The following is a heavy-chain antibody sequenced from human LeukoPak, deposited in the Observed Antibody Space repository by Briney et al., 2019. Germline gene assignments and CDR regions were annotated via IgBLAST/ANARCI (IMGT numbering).Heavy chain of an antibody. CDR1: GFTFSSYS. V-gene: IGHV3-21*01. Sequence: GGSLRLSCAASGFTFSSYSMNWVRQAPGKGLEWVSSINSSSSNIYYADSVKGRFTISRDNAKNSLYLQINSLRAEDTAVYYCARDVPTCGGDCSDFDYWGQGTLVTVSS. J-gene: IGHJ4*02. CDR2: INSSSSNI. D-gene: IGHD2-21*01. CDR3: ARDVPTCGGDCSDFDY.